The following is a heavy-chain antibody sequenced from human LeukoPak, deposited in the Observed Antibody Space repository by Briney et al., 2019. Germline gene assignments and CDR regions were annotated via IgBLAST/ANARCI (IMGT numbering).Heavy chain of an antibody. CDR3: ARDYYDSSAMSGAFDL. J-gene: IGHJ3*01. D-gene: IGHD3-22*01. CDR1: GGSISSGGYY. V-gene: IGHV4-31*03. CDR2: IYYSGST. Sequence: SQTLSPTCTVSGGSISSGGYYWSWIRQHPGKGLEWIGYIYYSGSTYYNPSLKSRVTISVDTSKNQFSLKLSSVTATDTAVYYCARDYYDSSAMSGAFDLWGQGTMVTVSS.